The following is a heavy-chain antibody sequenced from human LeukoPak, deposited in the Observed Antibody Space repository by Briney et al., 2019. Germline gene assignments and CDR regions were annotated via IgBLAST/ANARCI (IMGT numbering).Heavy chain of an antibody. CDR1: GYTFSIYG. Sequence: ASVKVSCKASGYTFSIYGITWARQAPGQGLEWMGFISADNGNTNYAQKFQGRVTMTTDTSTSTAYMELRSLRADDTAVYYCARCGATVTMFFDYWGQGTLVTVSS. D-gene: IGHD4-17*01. CDR2: ISADNGNT. V-gene: IGHV1-18*01. J-gene: IGHJ4*02. CDR3: ARCGATVTMFFDY.